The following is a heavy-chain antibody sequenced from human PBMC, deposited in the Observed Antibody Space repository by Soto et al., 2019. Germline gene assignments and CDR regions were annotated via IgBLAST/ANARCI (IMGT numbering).Heavy chain of an antibody. CDR1: GGTFSSYA. CDR3: ARVLSLTYYYFDY. CDR2: IIPIFGTA. V-gene: IGHV1-69*13. Sequence: ASVKVSCKASGGTFSSYAISWVRQAPGQGLEWMGGIIPIFGTANYAQKFQGRVTITADESTSTAYMELSSLRSEDTAVYYCARVLSLTYYYFDYWGQGTLVTVSS. D-gene: IGHD2-21*01. J-gene: IGHJ4*02.